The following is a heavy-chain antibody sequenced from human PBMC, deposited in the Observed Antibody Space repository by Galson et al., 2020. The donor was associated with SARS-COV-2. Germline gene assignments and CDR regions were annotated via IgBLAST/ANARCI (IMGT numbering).Heavy chain of an antibody. CDR2: IWYDGSNK. CDR3: ARDDPSGGYCYSGCYFDY. CDR1: GFTFSSYG. D-gene: IGHD2-21*02. Sequence: GGSLRLSCAASGFTFSSYGMHWVRQAPGKGLEWVAVIWYDGSNKYYADSVKGRFTISRDNSKNTLYLQMNSLRAEDTAVYYCARDDPSGGYCYSGCYFDYWGQGTLVTVSS. J-gene: IGHJ4*02. V-gene: IGHV3-33*01.